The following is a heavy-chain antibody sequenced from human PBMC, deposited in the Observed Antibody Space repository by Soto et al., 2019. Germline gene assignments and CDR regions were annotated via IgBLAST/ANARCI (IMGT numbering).Heavy chain of an antibody. Sequence: QVPLVQSGAEVKKPGASVKVSCKASGYTFTSYGISWVRQAPGQGLEWMGWISAYNGNTNYAQKLQGRVTMTTDTSTSTAYMELRSLRSDDTAVYYCARDWKPGSWSDLNYYGMDVWGQGTTVTVSS. J-gene: IGHJ6*02. CDR3: ARDWKPGSWSDLNYYGMDV. V-gene: IGHV1-18*01. CDR1: GYTFTSYG. CDR2: ISAYNGNT. D-gene: IGHD6-13*01.